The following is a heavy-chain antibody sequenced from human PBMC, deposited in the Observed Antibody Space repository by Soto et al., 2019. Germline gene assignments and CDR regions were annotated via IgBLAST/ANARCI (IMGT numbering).Heavy chain of an antibody. J-gene: IGHJ5*02. CDR1: GGSISSGGYS. CDR2: IYHSGST. V-gene: IGHV4-30-2*01. Sequence: SETLSLICAVSGGSISSGGYSWSWIRQPPGKGLEWIGYIYHSGSTYYNPSLKSRVTISVDRSKNQFSLKLSSVTAADTAVYYCARGPNWFDPWGQGTLVTVSS. CDR3: ARGPNWFDP.